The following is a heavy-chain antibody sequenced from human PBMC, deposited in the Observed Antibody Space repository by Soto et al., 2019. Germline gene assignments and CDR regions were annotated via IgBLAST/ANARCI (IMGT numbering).Heavy chain of an antibody. J-gene: IGHJ6*02. D-gene: IGHD2-2*01. CDR3: AKIITTAAKTSCYGMDV. V-gene: IGHV3-30*18. CDR2: ISYDGSNE. CDR1: GFIFSSYG. Sequence: VQLGGSGGGVVQPGRSLRLSCAASGFIFSSYGMHWVRQAPGKGLEWVARISYDGSNEDYADSVKGRFTIARDNSKNTVYLQMNSLRAEGMAVYYCAKIITTAAKTSCYGMDVWGQGTTVTVSS.